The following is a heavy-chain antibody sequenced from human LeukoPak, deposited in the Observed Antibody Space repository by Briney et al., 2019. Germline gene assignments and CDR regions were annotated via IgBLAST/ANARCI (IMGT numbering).Heavy chain of an antibody. CDR2: MYSSGST. J-gene: IGHJ4*02. CDR3: ARSGSGYLRYYFDY. D-gene: IGHD5-12*01. CDR1: GGSISRSSYY. Sequence: SETLSLTCTVSGGSISRSSYYCGWIRQPPGKGLKRIGSMYSSGSTYYNPSLKSRVTISVDTSKNQFSLKLSSVTAADTAVYYCARSGSGYLRYYFDYWGQGTLVTVSS. V-gene: IGHV4-39*07.